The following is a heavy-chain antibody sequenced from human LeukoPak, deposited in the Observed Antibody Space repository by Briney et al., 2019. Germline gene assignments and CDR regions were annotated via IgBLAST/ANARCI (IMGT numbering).Heavy chain of an antibody. J-gene: IGHJ6*04. CDR2: ISSSSSYT. D-gene: IGHD1-26*01. Sequence: PGGSLRLSCAASGFTFSDYYMSWIRQAPGKGLEWVSYISSSSSYTNYADSVKGRFTISRDNAKNSLYLQMNSLRAEDTAVYYCARGAKPHYYYYYGMDVWRKGTTVTVSS. CDR3: ARGAKPHYYYYYGMDV. V-gene: IGHV3-11*06. CDR1: GFTFSDYY.